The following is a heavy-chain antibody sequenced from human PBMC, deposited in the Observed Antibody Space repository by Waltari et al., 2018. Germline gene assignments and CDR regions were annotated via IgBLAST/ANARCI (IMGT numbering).Heavy chain of an antibody. V-gene: IGHV1-69*14. J-gene: IGHJ3*02. Sequence: QVQLVQSGAEVKKPGSSVKVSCKASGGTFSSYAISWVRQAPGQGLEWMGGIIPFLGTANYAQKVQGRVTITADKATSTAYMELSSLRAEDTAVYYCARDPRSWMDAFDIWGQGTMVTVSS. D-gene: IGHD5-12*01. CDR1: GGTFSSYA. CDR3: ARDPRSWMDAFDI. CDR2: IIPFLGTA.